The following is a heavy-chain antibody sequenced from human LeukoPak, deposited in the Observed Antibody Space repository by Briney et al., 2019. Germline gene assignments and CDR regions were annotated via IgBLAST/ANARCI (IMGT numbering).Heavy chain of an antibody. V-gene: IGHV3-21*01. CDR1: GFTFSSYS. CDR2: ISSSSSYI. D-gene: IGHD4-11*01. J-gene: IGHJ6*03. CDR3: ARDDYSNYYMDV. Sequence: GGSLRLSCAASGFTFSSYSMNWVRQAPGKGLEWVSSISSSSSYIYYADSVKGRFTISRDNAKNSLYLQMSSLRAEDTAVYYCARDDYSNYYMDVWGKGTTVTVSS.